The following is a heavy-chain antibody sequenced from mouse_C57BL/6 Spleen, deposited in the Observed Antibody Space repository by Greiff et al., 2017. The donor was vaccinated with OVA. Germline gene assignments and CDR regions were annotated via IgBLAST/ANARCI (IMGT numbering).Heavy chain of an antibody. J-gene: IGHJ2*01. D-gene: IGHD2-4*01. CDR1: GYTFTDYN. CDR2: INPNNGGT. CDR3: ARSGIYYDYDWYFDY. V-gene: IGHV1-18*01. Sequence: EVQLQQSGPELVKPGASVKIPCKASGYTFTDYNMDWVKQSHGKSLEWIGDINPNNGGTIYNQKFKGKATLTVDKSSSTAYMELRSLTSEDTAVYYGARSGIYYDYDWYFDYWGQGTTLTVSS.